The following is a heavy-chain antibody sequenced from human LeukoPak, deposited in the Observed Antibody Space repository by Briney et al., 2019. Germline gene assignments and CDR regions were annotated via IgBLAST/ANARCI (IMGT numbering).Heavy chain of an antibody. CDR3: ATSLLADFDY. CDR2: IYTSGNT. V-gene: IGHV4-4*07. J-gene: IGHJ4*02. D-gene: IGHD3-16*02. Sequence: SETLSLTCTVSGVSISSYYWSWIRQPAGKGLEWIGRIYTSGNTHYNPSLKSRVTMSVDTSKNHFSLKMSSVTAADTAVYYCATSLLADFDYWGQGTLVTVSS. CDR1: GVSISSYY.